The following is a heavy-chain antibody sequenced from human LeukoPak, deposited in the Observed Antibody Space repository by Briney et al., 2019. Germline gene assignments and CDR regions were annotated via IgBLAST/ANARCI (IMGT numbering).Heavy chain of an antibody. CDR1: GGSFSGYY. CDR2: INHSGST. CDR3: ASSHYPNY. V-gene: IGHV4-34*01. D-gene: IGHD3-10*01. Sequence: SETLSLTCAVYGGSFSGYYWSWIRQPPGKGLEWIGEINHSGSTNYNPSLKSRVTISVDTSKNQFSLKLSSVTAADTAVYYCASSHYPNYWGQGTLVTVSS. J-gene: IGHJ4*02.